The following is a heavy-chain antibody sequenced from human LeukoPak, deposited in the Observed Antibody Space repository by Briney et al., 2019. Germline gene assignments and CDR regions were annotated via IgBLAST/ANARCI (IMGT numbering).Heavy chain of an antibody. J-gene: IGHJ4*02. CDR2: IYTSGS. Sequence: PSETLSLTCIVSGGSISSYYWSWIRQPAGKGLEWIARIYTSGSNYNPSFKSRVTMSVDTSKNQFSLKLSSVTAADTAVYYCARDQMTTVRGFDSWGQGTLVTVSS. CDR1: GGSISSYY. V-gene: IGHV4-4*07. D-gene: IGHD4-17*01. CDR3: ARDQMTTVRGFDS.